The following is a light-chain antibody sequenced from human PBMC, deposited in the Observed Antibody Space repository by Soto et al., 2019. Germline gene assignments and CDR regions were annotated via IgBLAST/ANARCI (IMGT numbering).Light chain of an antibody. CDR3: QSYDSSLSDLYV. CDR1: SSNIGSGKN. J-gene: IGLJ1*01. Sequence: QSVLTQPPSLSGAPGQRLTISCTGSSSNIGSGKNVHWYQQLPGTAPKLLIYGNTNRPSGVSDRFSASKSGTSASRAITGLQVEDEADYYCQSYDSSLSDLYVFGTGTKLTVL. CDR2: GNT. V-gene: IGLV1-40*01.